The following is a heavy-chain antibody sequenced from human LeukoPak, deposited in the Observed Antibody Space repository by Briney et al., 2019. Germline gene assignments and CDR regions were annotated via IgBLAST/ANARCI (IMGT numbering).Heavy chain of an antibody. J-gene: IGHJ3*02. CDR3: ARDKTEQWLVLEAFDI. V-gene: IGHV3-21*01. D-gene: IGHD6-19*01. CDR2: ISATSSYI. Sequence: GGSLRLSCAASGFTFSSYSMNWVRQTPGKGLEWVSAISATSSYIYYADSARGRFTISRDNAKNSLYLQMNSLRAEDTAVYYCARDKTEQWLVLEAFDIWGQGTVVTVSS. CDR1: GFTFSSYS.